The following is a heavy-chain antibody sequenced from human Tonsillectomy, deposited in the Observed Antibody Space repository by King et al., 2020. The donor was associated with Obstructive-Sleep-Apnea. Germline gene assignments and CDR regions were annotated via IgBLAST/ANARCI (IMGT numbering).Heavy chain of an antibody. J-gene: IGHJ6*02. CDR2: INRDGGST. V-gene: IGHV3-43*01. CDR3: AKAQLERRAYYYGMDV. D-gene: IGHD1-1*01. CDR1: GFTFDDYT. Sequence: VQLVQSGGVVVQPGGSLRLSCAASGFTFDDYTMHWVRQAPGKGLEWVSLINRDGGSTYYADSVKGRFTISRDNSKNSLYLQMNSLRTEDTALYYCAKAQLERRAYYYGMDVWGQGTTVTVSS.